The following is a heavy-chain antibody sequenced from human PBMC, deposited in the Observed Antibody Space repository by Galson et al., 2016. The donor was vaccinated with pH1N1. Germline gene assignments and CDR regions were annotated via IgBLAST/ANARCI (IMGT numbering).Heavy chain of an antibody. J-gene: IGHJ4*02. CDR2: IWYDGSNQ. D-gene: IGHD2-15*01. Sequence: SLRLSCAASGFTFSNHAMHWVRHVPGKGLDWVALIWYDGSNQYYTDYVKGRFTIARDNSNNTLYLQMKSLRVEDQAVYYCVRESLRFGGEFDYWGQGTLVAVSS. CDR1: GFTFSNHA. CDR3: VRESLRFGGEFDY. V-gene: IGHV3-33*01.